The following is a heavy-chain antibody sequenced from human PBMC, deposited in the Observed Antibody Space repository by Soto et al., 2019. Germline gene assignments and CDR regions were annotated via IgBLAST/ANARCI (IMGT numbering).Heavy chain of an antibody. D-gene: IGHD3-22*01. CDR2: VSHDGSNK. CDR3: ANGTYYYSSSGYYLFDY. V-gene: IGHV3-30*18. Sequence: QVQLVESGGGVVQPERSLRLSCEASGFIFSSYGMHWVRQAPGKGLEWVAVVSHDGSNKKYVDSVEGRFTISRDNPKNTLYLPMYNLRAEDTAVYYCANGTYYYSSSGYYLFDYGSPGSLVTVCS. J-gene: IGHJ4*02. CDR1: GFIFSSYG.